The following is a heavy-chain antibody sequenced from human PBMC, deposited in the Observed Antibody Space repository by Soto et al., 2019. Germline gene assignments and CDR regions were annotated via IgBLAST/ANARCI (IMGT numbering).Heavy chain of an antibody. CDR3: AKVYCATTSCYAPFDY. D-gene: IGHD2-2*01. V-gene: IGHV3-15*04. CDR1: GFTFSNAW. Sequence: PGGSLRLSCAASGFTFSNAWMSWVRQAPGKGLEWIGRIETNSDGGTVDYASPVKGRFTISRDDSKSMLYLALNSLKTEDTGVYFCAKVYCATTSCYAPFDYWGKGTLVTVSS. CDR2: IETNSDGGTV. J-gene: IGHJ4*02.